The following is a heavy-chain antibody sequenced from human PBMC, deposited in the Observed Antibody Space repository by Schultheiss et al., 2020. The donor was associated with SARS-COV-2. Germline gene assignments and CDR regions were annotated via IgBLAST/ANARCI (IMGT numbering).Heavy chain of an antibody. D-gene: IGHD3-9*01. CDR2: ISYDGSNE. V-gene: IGHV3-33*08. Sequence: GSLRLSCAASGFTFSYAWLNWVRQAPGRGLECVAVISYDGSNEYYADSVKGRFTLSRDNSKNTLFLQMNSLRAEDTAVYYCARGYDILTGHYMIDYWGQGTLVTVSS. CDR1: GFTFSYAW. J-gene: IGHJ4*02. CDR3: ARGYDILTGHYMIDY.